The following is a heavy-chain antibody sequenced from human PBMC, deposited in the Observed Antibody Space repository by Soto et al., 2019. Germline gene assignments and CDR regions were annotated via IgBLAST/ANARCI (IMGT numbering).Heavy chain of an antibody. J-gene: IGHJ4*02. Sequence: QVQLVESGGGVVQPGRSLRLSCAASGFTFSSYGMHWVRQAPGKGLEWVAVISYDGSNKYYADSVKGRFTISRDNSKNTLYLQMNSLRAEDTAVYYCAKGSRERGITIFGVVTNFDYWGQGTLVTVSS. V-gene: IGHV3-30*18. D-gene: IGHD3-3*01. CDR3: AKGSRERGITIFGVVTNFDY. CDR1: GFTFSSYG. CDR2: ISYDGSNK.